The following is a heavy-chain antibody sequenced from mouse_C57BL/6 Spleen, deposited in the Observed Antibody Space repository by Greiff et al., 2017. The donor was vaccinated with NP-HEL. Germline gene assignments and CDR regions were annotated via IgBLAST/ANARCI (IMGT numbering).Heavy chain of an antibody. V-gene: IGHV10-3*01. J-gene: IGHJ3*01. CDR2: IRSKSSNYAT. Sequence: EAGGGLVQPKGSLKLSCAASGFTFNTYAMHWVRQAPGKGLEWVARIRSKSSNYATYYADSVKDRFTISRDDSQSMLYLQMNNLKTEDTAMYYCVRDRGYDYDRGFAYWGQGTLVTVSA. CDR1: GFTFNTYA. D-gene: IGHD2-4*01. CDR3: VRDRGYDYDRGFAY.